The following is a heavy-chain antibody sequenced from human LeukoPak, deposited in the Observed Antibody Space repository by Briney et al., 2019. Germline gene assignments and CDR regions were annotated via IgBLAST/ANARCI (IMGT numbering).Heavy chain of an antibody. CDR1: GGSFSGYY. CDR2: INHSGST. CDR3: ARGRLWSSSYFDY. D-gene: IGHD6-13*01. V-gene: IGHV4-34*01. Sequence: SETLSLTCAVYGGSFSGYYWSWIRQPPGKGLEWIGEINHSGSTNYNPSLKSRVTISVDTSKNQFSLKLSSVTAADTAVYYCARGRLWSSSYFDYWGQGTLVTVSS. J-gene: IGHJ4*02.